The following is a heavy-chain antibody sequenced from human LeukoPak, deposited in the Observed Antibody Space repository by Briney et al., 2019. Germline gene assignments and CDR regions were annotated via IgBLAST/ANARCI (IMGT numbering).Heavy chain of an antibody. V-gene: IGHV3-30*03. J-gene: IGHJ4*02. CDR3: ARDPRGPTGYDSSGRDTFDY. CDR1: GFTFSSYG. D-gene: IGHD3-22*01. CDR2: ISYDGSNK. Sequence: GRSLRLSCAASGFTFSSYGMHWVRQAPGKGLEWVAVISYDGSNKYYADSVKGRFTISRDNSKNTLYLQMNSLRAEDTAVYYCARDPRGPTGYDSSGRDTFDYWGRGTLVTVSS.